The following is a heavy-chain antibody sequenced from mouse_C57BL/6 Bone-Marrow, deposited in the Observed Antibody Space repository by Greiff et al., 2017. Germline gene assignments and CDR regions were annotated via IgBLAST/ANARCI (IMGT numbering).Heavy chain of an antibody. CDR1: GYSFTGYY. CDR2: INPSTGGT. V-gene: IGHV1-42*01. Sequence: VQLQESGPELVKPGASVKISCKASGYSFTGYYMNWVKQSPEKSLEWIGEINPSTGGTTYNQKFKAKATLTVDKSSSTAYMQLKSLTSEDSAVYDWAREAMDYWGQGTSVTVSS. CDR3: AREAMDY. J-gene: IGHJ4*01.